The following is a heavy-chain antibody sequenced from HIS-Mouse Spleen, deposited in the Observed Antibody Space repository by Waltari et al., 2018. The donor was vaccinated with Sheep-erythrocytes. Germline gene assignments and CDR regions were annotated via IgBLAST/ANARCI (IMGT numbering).Heavy chain of an antibody. J-gene: IGHJ4*02. V-gene: IGHV3-15*01. D-gene: IGHD3-3*01. CDR1: GFTFRNAW. Sequence: EVQLVESGGGLVKPGGSLRLSCAASGFTFRNAWMSWVRRAPGKGREWVGRIKSKTDGGTTDYAAPVKGRFTISRDDSKNTLYLQMNSLKTEDTAVYYCTTDLYYDFWSGSKYFDYWGQGTLVTVSS. CDR3: TTDLYYDFWSGSKYFDY. CDR2: IKSKTDGGTT.